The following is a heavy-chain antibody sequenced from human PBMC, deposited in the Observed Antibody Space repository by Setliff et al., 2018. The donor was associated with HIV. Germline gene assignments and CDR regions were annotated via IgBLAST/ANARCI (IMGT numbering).Heavy chain of an antibody. CDR1: GGSISSSSYY. CDR2: IFNDGRT. Sequence: PSETLSLTCTVSGGSISSSSYYWGWIRQPPGKGLEWIGSIFNDGRTYYNPSLKSRVTIPMDTSTNQFSLKLTSLTAADTAVYFCARHFPSISLFFGDPGPFDRWGQGALVTVSS. J-gene: IGHJ4*02. D-gene: IGHD3-10*01. V-gene: IGHV4-39*01. CDR3: ARHFPSISLFFGDPGPFDR.